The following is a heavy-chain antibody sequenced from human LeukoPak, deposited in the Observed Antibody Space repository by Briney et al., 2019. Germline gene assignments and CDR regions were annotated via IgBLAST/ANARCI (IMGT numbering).Heavy chain of an antibody. CDR1: GGSFSGYY. CDR3: ARGLGPPELQRVFDY. CDR2: INHSGST. Sequence: SETLSLTCAVYGGSFSGYYWSWIRQPPGKGLEWIGEINHSGSTNYNPSLKSRVTISVDTSKNQFSLKLSSVTAADTAVYYCARGLGPPELQRVFDYWGQGTLVTVSS. V-gene: IGHV4-34*01. J-gene: IGHJ4*02. D-gene: IGHD1-26*01.